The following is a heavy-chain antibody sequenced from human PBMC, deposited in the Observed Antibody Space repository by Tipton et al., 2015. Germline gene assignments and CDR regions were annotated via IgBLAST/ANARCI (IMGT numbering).Heavy chain of an antibody. J-gene: IGHJ6*02. CDR2: IYYSGST. CDR1: GGSISSYY. V-gene: IGHV4-59*12. Sequence: TLSLTCTVSGGSISSYYWSWIRQPPGKGLECIGNIYYSGSTNYNPSLKSRVTISVDTSKSQFSLKLTSVTAADTAVYYCERYCRGGGCHAEYYYGTDVWGQGTTVAVSS. CDR3: ERYCRGGGCHAEYYYGTDV. D-gene: IGHD2-15*01.